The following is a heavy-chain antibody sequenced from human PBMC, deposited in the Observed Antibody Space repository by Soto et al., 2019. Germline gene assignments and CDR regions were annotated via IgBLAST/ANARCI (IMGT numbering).Heavy chain of an antibody. V-gene: IGHV3-30*18. CDR1: GFSFSDCG. D-gene: IGHD3-22*01. J-gene: IGHJ6*02. Sequence: QVQLVESGGGVVQPGRSLRLSCAASGFSFSDCGMHWVRQAPGKGLEWVAVISYDGSNKYYADSVKGRFTISRDNSKNTLYLQMTALRAEDTALYYCAKDNADNYESGRHPPGYYYGMDVWGQGPTVTVSS. CDR2: ISYDGSNK. CDR3: AKDNADNYESGRHPPGYYYGMDV.